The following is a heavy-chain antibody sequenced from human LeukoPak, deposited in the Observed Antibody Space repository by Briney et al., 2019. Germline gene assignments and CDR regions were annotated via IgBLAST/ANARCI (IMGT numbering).Heavy chain of an antibody. J-gene: IGHJ3*02. CDR3: ARDPNGDYIGTFDM. V-gene: IGHV3-23*01. CDR1: GFTFSSYA. CDR2: ISGSGGST. Sequence: GGSLRLSCAASGFTFSSYAMSWVRQAPGKGLEWVSAISGSGGSTYYADSVKGRFTISRDNSKNTLYLQMNSLRVEDTAVYFCARDPNGDYIGTFDMWGRGTMVSVSS. D-gene: IGHD4-17*01.